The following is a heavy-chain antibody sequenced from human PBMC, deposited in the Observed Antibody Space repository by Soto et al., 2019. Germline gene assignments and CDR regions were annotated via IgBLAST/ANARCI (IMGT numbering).Heavy chain of an antibody. V-gene: IGHV3-30*18. CDR2: ISYDGSNK. J-gene: IGHJ6*02. D-gene: IGHD6-19*01. Sequence: GGSLRLSCAASGFTFSSYGMHWVRQAPGKGLEWVAVISYDGSNKYYADSVKGRFTISRDNSKNTLYLQMNSLRAEDTAVYYCAKIAVAGTTKTTRYYGMDVWGQGTTVTVSS. CDR3: AKIAVAGTTKTTRYYGMDV. CDR1: GFTFSSYG.